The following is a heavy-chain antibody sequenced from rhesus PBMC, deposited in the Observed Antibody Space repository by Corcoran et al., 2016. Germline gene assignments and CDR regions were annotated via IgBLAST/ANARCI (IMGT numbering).Heavy chain of an antibody. D-gene: IGHD5-36*02. CDR3: ARFGYSYSYLYFDY. V-gene: IGHV4-169*01. CDR2: IYGSGSST. CDR1: GGSISSSY. J-gene: IGHJ4*01. Sequence: QLQLQESGPGLVKPSETLSVTCAVSGGSISSSYWSWIRQAPGKGLEWNGYIYGSGSSTNYNPPLNSRVTLSVDTAQDQLSLTLSSVTTADAAVYYCARFGYSYSYLYFDYWGQGVLVTVSS.